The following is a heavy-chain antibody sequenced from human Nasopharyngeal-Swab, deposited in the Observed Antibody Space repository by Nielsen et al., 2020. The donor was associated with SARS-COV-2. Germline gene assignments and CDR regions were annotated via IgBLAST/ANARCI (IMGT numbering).Heavy chain of an antibody. V-gene: IGHV4-59*08. CDR2: IYYSGNT. CDR3: ARLQWLVPTPDAFDI. Sequence: SDTLSLTCTVSGGSISSYYWSWIRQPPGKGLEWIGYIYYSGNTNYNPSLKSRVTISVDTSKNQFSLKLSSVTAADTAVYYCARLQWLVPTPDAFDIWGQGTMVTVSS. CDR1: GGSISSYY. D-gene: IGHD6-19*01. J-gene: IGHJ3*02.